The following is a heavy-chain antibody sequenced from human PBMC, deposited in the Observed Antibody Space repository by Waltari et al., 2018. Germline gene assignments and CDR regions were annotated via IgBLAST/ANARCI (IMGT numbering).Heavy chain of an antibody. V-gene: IGHV3-23*01. Sequence: EVQLLESGGGLVQPGGSLRLSCAASGFTFSSYAMSWVRQAPGKGLEGVSGSSGSGGSTYYAGSVKGRFTISRDNSKNTLYLQMNSLRAEDTAVYYCAKGLQWELPRSWGQGTLVTVSS. CDR3: AKGLQWELPRS. D-gene: IGHD1-26*01. J-gene: IGHJ4*02. CDR1: GFTFSSYA. CDR2: SSGSGGST.